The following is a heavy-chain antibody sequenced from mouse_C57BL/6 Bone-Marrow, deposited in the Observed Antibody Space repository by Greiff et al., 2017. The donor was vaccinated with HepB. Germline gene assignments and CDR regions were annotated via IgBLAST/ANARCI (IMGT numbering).Heavy chain of an antibody. Sequence: QVHVKQSGPELVKPGASVKISCKASGYAFSSSWMNWVKQRPGKGLEWIGRIYPGDGDTNYNGKFKGKATLTADKSSSTAYMQLSSLTSEDSAVYFCAIDYYGSSYDYYAMDYWGQGTSVTVSS. CDR1: GYAFSSSW. CDR2: IYPGDGDT. V-gene: IGHV1-82*01. D-gene: IGHD1-1*01. CDR3: AIDYYGSSYDYYAMDY. J-gene: IGHJ4*01.